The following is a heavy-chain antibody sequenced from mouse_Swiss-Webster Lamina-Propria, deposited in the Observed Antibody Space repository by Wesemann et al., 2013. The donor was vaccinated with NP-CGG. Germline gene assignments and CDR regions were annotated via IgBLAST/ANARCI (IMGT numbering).Heavy chain of an antibody. V-gene: IGHV14-3*02. CDR1: GFNIKDTY. CDR2: IDPANGNT. Sequence: EVQLQQSGAELVKPGASVKLSCTASGFNIKDTYMHWVKQRPEQGLEWIGRIDPANGNTKYDPKFQGKATITADTSSNTAYLQLSSLTSEDTAVYYCALITTVVATGAMDYWGQGTSVTVSS. D-gene: IGHD1-1*01. J-gene: IGHJ4*01. CDR3: ALITTVVATGAMDY.